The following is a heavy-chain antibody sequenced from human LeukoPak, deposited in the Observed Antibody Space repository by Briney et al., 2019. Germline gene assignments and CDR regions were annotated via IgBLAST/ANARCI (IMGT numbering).Heavy chain of an antibody. Sequence: SGTLSLTCAVSGGSISSSNWWSWVRQPPGKGLEWIGEIYHSGSTNYNPSLKSRVTISVDKSKNQFSLKLSSVTAADTAVYYCARVPDYDFWSGYAPSWYFDLWGRGTLVTVSS. V-gene: IGHV4-4*02. CDR2: IYHSGST. CDR1: GGSISSSNW. CDR3: ARVPDYDFWSGYAPSWYFDL. D-gene: IGHD3-3*01. J-gene: IGHJ2*01.